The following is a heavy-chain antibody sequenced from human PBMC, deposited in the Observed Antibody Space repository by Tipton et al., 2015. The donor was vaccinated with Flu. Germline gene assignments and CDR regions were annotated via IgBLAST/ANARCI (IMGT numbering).Heavy chain of an antibody. CDR1: GFTVSTNY. J-gene: IGHJ4*02. CDR3: ARGIGFGELLDY. CDR2: IYSIGST. Sequence: GSLRLSCAASGFTVSTNYMSWVRQAPGKGLEWVSVIYSIGSTYYADSVKGRFTISRDNSKNTLYLQMNSLRVEDTAVYYCARGIGFGELLDYWGQGTLVAVSS. V-gene: IGHV3-53*01. D-gene: IGHD3-10*01.